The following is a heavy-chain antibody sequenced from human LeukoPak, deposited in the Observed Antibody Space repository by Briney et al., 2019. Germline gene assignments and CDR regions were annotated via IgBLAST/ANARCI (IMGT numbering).Heavy chain of an antibody. Sequence: SETLSLTCTVSGGSISSYYWSWIRQPPGKGLEWIGYIYYSGSTNYNPSLKSRVTISVDTSKNQFSLKLSSVTAADTAVYYCARAQFWSGYYLFDYWGQGTLVTVSS. CDR1: GGSISSYY. V-gene: IGHV4-59*01. D-gene: IGHD3-3*01. CDR3: ARAQFWSGYYLFDY. CDR2: IYYSGST. J-gene: IGHJ4*02.